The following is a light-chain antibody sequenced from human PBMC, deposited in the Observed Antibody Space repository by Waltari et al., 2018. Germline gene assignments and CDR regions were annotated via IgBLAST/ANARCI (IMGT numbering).Light chain of an antibody. V-gene: IGLV1-40*01. CDR2: DNN. CDR3: QSYDFTVNGGVI. Sequence: QSMLTQPPSVSGAPGQTVTISCTDSSSSIGAGYAVHWYQQVPGTAPKLLIYDNNNRPSGVPDRFSGSKSGTSASLAITGLQAEDEADYYCQSYDFTVNGGVIFGGGTKLTVL. CDR1: SSSIGAGYA. J-gene: IGLJ2*01.